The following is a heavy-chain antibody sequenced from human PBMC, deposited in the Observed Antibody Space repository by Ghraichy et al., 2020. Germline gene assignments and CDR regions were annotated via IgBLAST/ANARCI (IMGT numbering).Heavy chain of an antibody. V-gene: IGHV3-21*01. Sequence: GGSLRLSCAASGFTFSSYSMNWVRQAPGKGLEWVSSISSSSSYIYYADSVKGRFTISRDNAKNSLYLQMNSLRTEDTAVYYCARLRDNLEGWRGREYYFDYWGQGTLVTVSS. D-gene: IGHD3-3*01. J-gene: IGHJ4*02. CDR1: GFTFSSYS. CDR2: ISSSSSYI. CDR3: ARLRDNLEGWRGREYYFDY.